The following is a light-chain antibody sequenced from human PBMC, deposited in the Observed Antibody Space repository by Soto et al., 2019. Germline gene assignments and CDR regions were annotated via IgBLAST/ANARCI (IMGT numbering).Light chain of an antibody. V-gene: IGKV3-20*01. CDR1: QSVNSRY. Sequence: IVLTQSPGTLSFSPGERATLSCRTSQSVNSRYLAWYQQRPGQAPRLLIYGASTRPTGIPDRFSGSGSGTDFTLTISSLEPEDFAVYYCQKYGSSPPFSFGPGTKVDIK. CDR2: GAS. J-gene: IGKJ3*01. CDR3: QKYGSSPPFS.